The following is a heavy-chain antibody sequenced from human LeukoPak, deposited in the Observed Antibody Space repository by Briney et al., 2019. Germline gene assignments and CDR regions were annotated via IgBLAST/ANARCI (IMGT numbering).Heavy chain of an antibody. V-gene: IGHV1-8*01. CDR3: ARGPRIAVAGTGYYFDY. D-gene: IGHD6-19*01. CDR2: MNPNSGNT. Sequence: ASVKVSCKASGYTFTSYDINWVRQATGQGLEWMGWMNPNSGNTGYAQKFQGRVTMTRNTSISTAYMELSSLRSEDTVVYYCARGPRIAVAGTGYYFDYWGQGTLVTVSS. J-gene: IGHJ4*02. CDR1: GYTFTSYD.